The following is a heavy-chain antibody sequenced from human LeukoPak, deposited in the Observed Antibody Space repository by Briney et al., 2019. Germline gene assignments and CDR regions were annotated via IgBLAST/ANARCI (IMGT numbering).Heavy chain of an antibody. J-gene: IGHJ4*02. Sequence: GGSLRLSCAASGFTFSSYGMHWVRQAPGKGLEWVAVISYDGSNKYYADSVKGRFTISRDNSKNTLYLQMNSLRAEDTAVDYCAKDFRQLWSYFDYWGQGTLVTVSS. D-gene: IGHD5-18*01. CDR1: GFTFSSYG. CDR3: AKDFRQLWSYFDY. V-gene: IGHV3-30*18. CDR2: ISYDGSNK.